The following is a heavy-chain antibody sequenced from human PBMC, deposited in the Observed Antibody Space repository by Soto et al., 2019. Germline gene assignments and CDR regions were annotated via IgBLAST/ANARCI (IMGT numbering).Heavy chain of an antibody. Sequence: GESLKISCKGSGYSFTSYWISWVRQMPGKGLEWMGRIDPSDSYTNYSPSFQGHVTISADKSISTAYLQWSSLKASDTAMYYCAKSHEIAAAGTREDYWGQVTLVPVSS. CDR1: GYSFTSYW. J-gene: IGHJ4*02. CDR3: AKSHEIAAAGTREDY. D-gene: IGHD6-13*01. CDR2: IDPSDSYT. V-gene: IGHV5-10-1*01.